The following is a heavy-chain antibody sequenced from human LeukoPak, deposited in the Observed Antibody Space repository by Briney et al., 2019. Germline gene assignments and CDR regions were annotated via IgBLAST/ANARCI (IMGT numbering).Heavy chain of an antibody. V-gene: IGHV4-34*01. J-gene: IGHJ4*02. CDR3: ARGQKYRNGYTVTELGSGYFAY. Sequence: SETLSLTCAVYGGSFSGDFWSWIRQSPGKGLEWIGEINHGGSTTYNPSLQSRVTMSVDTSKNQFSLTLSSVTTADPAVYYCARGQKYRNGYTVTELGSGYFAYWGQGTLVTVSS. CDR1: GGSFSGDF. D-gene: IGHD5-18*01. CDR2: INHGGST.